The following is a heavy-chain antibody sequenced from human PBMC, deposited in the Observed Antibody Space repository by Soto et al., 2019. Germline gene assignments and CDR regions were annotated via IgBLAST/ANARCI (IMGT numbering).Heavy chain of an antibody. CDR1: GGSISSGGYS. CDR3: ARGPPHSH. J-gene: IGHJ4*02. V-gene: IGHV4-30-2*01. CDR2: IYHSGST. Sequence: SETLSLTCAVSGGSISSGGYSWSWIRQPPGKGLEWIGYIYHSGSTYYNPALKSRVTISVDRSKNQFSLKLSSVTAADTAVYYCARGPPHSHWGQGTLVTVSS. D-gene: IGHD2-21*01.